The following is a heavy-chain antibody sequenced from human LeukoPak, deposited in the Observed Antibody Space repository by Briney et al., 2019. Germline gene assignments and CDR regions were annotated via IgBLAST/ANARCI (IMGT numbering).Heavy chain of an antibody. CDR2: FHPENGET. CDR3: ARIMLAAAGTCFDY. V-gene: IGHV1-24*01. J-gene: IGHJ4*02. Sequence: ASVKVSCKVSGHTLLDLSIHWVRQAPGKGLEWMAGFHPENGETIYTQSFQGRVTITEDTSLDTAYMELSSLRSDDTAVYYCARIMLAAAGTCFDYWGQGTLVTVSS. D-gene: IGHD6-13*01. CDR1: GHTLLDLS.